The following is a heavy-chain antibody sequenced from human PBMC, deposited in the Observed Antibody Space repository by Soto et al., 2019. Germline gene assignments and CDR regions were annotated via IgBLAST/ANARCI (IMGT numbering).Heavy chain of an antibody. J-gene: IGHJ4*02. CDR3: ARDTAAAFLFDY. CDR1: GFTFSSYG. Sequence: PGGSLRLSCAASGFTFSSYGMHWVRQAPGRGLEWVAVIWYDGSNKYYADSVKGRFTISRDNSKNTLYLQMNSLRAEDTAVYYCARDTAAAFLFDYWGQGTLVTVS. CDR2: IWYDGSNK. V-gene: IGHV3-33*01. D-gene: IGHD6-13*01.